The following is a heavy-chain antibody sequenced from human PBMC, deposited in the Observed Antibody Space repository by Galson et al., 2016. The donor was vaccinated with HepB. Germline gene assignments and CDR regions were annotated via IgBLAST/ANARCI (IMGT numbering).Heavy chain of an antibody. V-gene: IGHV3-33*01. D-gene: IGHD3-3*01. CDR2: IWYDGSNK. CDR3: ARNHGMVTKYYFDY. J-gene: IGHJ4*02. Sequence: MHWVRQAPGKGLEWVAVIWYDGSNKYYADSVKGRLTISRDNSKNTLYLQMNNLRVEDTAVYYCARNHGMVTKYYFDYWGQGALVTVSS.